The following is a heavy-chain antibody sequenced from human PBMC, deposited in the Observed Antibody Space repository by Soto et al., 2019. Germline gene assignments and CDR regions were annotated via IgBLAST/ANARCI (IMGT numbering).Heavy chain of an antibody. CDR2: IKQDGSEK. CDR1: GFTFSSYW. Sequence: GGSLRLSCAASGFTFSSYWMSWVRQAPGKGLEWVANIKQDGSEKYYVDSVKGRFTISRDNAKNSLYLQMNSLRAEDTAVYYCARDRAYYDFWSGYGDYWGQGTLVTVSS. J-gene: IGHJ4*02. V-gene: IGHV3-7*01. CDR3: ARDRAYYDFWSGYGDY. D-gene: IGHD3-3*01.